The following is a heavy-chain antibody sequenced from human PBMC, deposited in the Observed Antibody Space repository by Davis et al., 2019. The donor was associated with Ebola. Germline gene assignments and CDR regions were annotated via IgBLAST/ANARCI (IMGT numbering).Heavy chain of an antibody. CDR1: GYTFTGYD. CDR3: ARGGVAYSDLDY. Sequence: AASVKVSCKASGYTFTGYDINWVRQATGQGLEWMGWMNPNSGNTGYAQKFQGRVTMTRENSMSTAYMELRSLRSEETAVYFCARGGVAYSDLDYWGQGTLVAVSS. J-gene: IGHJ4*02. D-gene: IGHD2-21*01. CDR2: MNPNSGNT. V-gene: IGHV1-8*01.